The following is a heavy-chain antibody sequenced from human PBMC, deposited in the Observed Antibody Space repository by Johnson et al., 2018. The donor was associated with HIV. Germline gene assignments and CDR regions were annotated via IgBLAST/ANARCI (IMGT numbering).Heavy chain of an antibody. CDR3: AREMAWEDACDI. V-gene: IGHV3-33*01. J-gene: IGHJ3*02. CDR2: IWYDGSNK. CDR1: GFTFSSYG. D-gene: IGHD5-24*01. Sequence: QVQLVESGGGVVQPWRSLRLSCAASGFTFSSYGMHWVRQAPGKGLEWVAVIWYDGSNKYYADSVKGRFTISRDNSKNSLFLQMNSLRAEDTAVYYCAREMAWEDACDIWGQGTMVTVSS.